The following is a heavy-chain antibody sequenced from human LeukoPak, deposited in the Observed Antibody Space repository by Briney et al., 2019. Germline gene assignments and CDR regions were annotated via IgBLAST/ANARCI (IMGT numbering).Heavy chain of an antibody. CDR3: ARGTYSSSWIDY. V-gene: IGHV3-30*19. CDR2: ISYDGSNK. D-gene: IGHD6-13*01. J-gene: IGHJ4*02. CDR1: GFTFSSYG. Sequence: AGGSLRLSCAASGFTFSSYGMHWVRQAPGKGLEWVAVISYDGSNKYYADSVKGRFTISRDNSKNTLYLQMNSLRAEDTAVYYCARGTYSSSWIDYWGQGTLVTVSS.